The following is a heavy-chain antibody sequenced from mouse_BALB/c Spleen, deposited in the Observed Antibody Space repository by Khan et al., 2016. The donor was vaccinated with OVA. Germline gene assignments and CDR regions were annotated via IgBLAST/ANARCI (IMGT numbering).Heavy chain of an antibody. D-gene: IGHD1-1*01. CDR3: ARSDSSWNMDY. Sequence: VQLKESGPSLVKPSQTLSLTCSVTGDSITSGFWNWIRKFPGNKFEYMGYVTYSGNTYYNPSLKSRISITRDTSKSQYYLQLNSVTTEDTATYFCARSDSSWNMDYWGQGTSVTVSS. V-gene: IGHV3-8*02. CDR2: VTYSGNT. J-gene: IGHJ4*01. CDR1: GDSITSGF.